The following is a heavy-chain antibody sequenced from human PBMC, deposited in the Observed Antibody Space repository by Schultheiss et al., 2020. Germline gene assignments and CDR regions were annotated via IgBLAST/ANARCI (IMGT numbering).Heavy chain of an antibody. CDR2: IKGKADGVTT. Sequence: GESLKISCAASGFTFSSYGMHWVRQAPGKGLEWVGRIKGKADGVTTDYAAPVKDRFTISRDDSQNTLYLQMNSLRAEDTAVYYCARLRGGGYCSSTSCSFGAGGYFDYWGQGTLVTVSS. V-gene: IGHV3-15*01. D-gene: IGHD2-2*01. J-gene: IGHJ4*02. CDR3: ARLRGGGYCSSTSCSFGAGGYFDY. CDR1: GFTFSSYG.